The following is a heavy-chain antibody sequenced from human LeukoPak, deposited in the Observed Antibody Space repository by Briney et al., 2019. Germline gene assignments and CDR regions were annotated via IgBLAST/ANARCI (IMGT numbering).Heavy chain of an antibody. V-gene: IGHV5-51*01. CDR2: FLPGDSDT. D-gene: IGHD6-19*01. Sequence: GESLKISCKGSGYSFTSYWIAWVRQMPGKGLEWMGIFLPGDSDTRYSPSFQGQVTISADKSISTAYLQWSSLKASDTAMYYCARQDGSAWYYFDYWGQGTLVTVSS. CDR1: GYSFTSYW. J-gene: IGHJ4*02. CDR3: ARQDGSAWYYFDY.